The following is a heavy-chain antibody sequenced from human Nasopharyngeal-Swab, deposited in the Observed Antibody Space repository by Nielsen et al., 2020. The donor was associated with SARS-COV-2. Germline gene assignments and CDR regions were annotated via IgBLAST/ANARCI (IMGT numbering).Heavy chain of an antibody. V-gene: IGHV1-24*01. CDR1: GYTLTELS. J-gene: IGHJ4*02. CDR3: ATPPGAYYYGSGSYYGFGY. D-gene: IGHD3-10*01. Sequence: ASVKVSCKVSGYTLTELSMHWVRQAPGKGLEWMGGFDPEDGETIYAQKFQGRVTMTEDTSTDTAYMELSSLRSEDTAVYYCATPPGAYYYGSGSYYGFGYWGQGTLVTVSS. CDR2: FDPEDGET.